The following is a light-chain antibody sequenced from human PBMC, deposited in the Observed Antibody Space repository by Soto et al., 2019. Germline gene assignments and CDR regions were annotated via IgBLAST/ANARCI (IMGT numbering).Light chain of an antibody. Sequence: QSALTQPASVSGSPGQSITISCTGTSSDVGAYNYVSWYQQHPGKAPKFMIYEVSNRPSGVSNRFSGSRSGNTASLTISGLQAEDEADYYCSSYTTNNTLVFRTGTKLTVL. J-gene: IGLJ1*01. V-gene: IGLV2-14*01. CDR1: SSDVGAYNY. CDR2: EVS. CDR3: SSYTTNNTLV.